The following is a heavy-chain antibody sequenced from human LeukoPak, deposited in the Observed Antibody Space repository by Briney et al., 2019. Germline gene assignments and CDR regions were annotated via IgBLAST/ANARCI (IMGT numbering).Heavy chain of an antibody. CDR1: GFTFGDYA. J-gene: IGHJ4*02. V-gene: IGHV3-30*02. CDR2: IRYDGSNK. Sequence: GRSLRLSCTASGFTFGDYAMSWFRQAPGKGLEWVAFIRYDGSNKYYADSVKGRFTISRDNSKNTLYLQMNSLRAEDTAVYYCAKDWRGYGSGRINSFDYWGQGTLVTVSS. D-gene: IGHD3-10*01. CDR3: AKDWRGYGSGRINSFDY.